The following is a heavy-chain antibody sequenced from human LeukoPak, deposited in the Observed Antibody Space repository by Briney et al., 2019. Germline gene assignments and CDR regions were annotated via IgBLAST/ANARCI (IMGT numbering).Heavy chain of an antibody. Sequence: SETLSLTCTVSGGSINGYYWSWIRQPPGKGLEWIGYIYLSGSTNYNPSLKSRVTISIDTSKNQFSLKLSSVTAADTAVYYCARHEAVAGSNFDYWGQGTLVTVSS. CDR2: IYLSGST. D-gene: IGHD6-19*01. J-gene: IGHJ4*02. CDR3: ARHEAVAGSNFDY. V-gene: IGHV4-59*08. CDR1: GGSINGYY.